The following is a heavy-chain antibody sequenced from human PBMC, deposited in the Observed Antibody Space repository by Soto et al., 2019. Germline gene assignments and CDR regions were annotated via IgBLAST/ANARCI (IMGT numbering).Heavy chain of an antibody. D-gene: IGHD3-22*01. V-gene: IGHV3-23*01. Sequence: GGSLRLSCAASGFTFSSYAMSWVRQAAGKGLEWVSAISGSGRSTYYADSVKGRFTISRDNSKNTLYLQMNSLRAEDTAVYYCAKPIYDSSGYYQYYFDYWGQGTLVTVSS. CDR3: AKPIYDSSGYYQYYFDY. CDR1: GFTFSSYA. CDR2: ISGSGRST. J-gene: IGHJ4*02.